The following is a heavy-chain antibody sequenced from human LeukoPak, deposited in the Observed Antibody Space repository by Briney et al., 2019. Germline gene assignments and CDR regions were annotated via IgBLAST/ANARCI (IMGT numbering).Heavy chain of an antibody. V-gene: IGHV4-38-2*01. CDR3: ASYYASGVSAYDYFGMDV. CDR1: GYSLSSGYY. D-gene: IGHD3-10*01. Sequence: PETLSLTCAVSGYSLSSGYYWGWIRPPPGKGLEWIGSMYHNRGTYYNPSLKSRVTISMDTSKNQFSLRLSSVTAADTAVYYCASYYASGVSAYDYFGMDVWGKGTTVTVSS. CDR2: MYHNRGT. J-gene: IGHJ6*04.